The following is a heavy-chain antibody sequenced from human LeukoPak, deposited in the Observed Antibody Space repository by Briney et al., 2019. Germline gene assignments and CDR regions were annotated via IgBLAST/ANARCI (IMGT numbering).Heavy chain of an antibody. CDR3: ARASRTYYGDYLYYFDS. D-gene: IGHD4-17*01. Sequence: GASVKVSCRASGYTFTSYDINWVRQATGQGLEWMGWMNPRSGNTGYAQNFQGRVTMTRNTSITTSYMELSSLRSEDTAVYYCARASRTYYGDYLYYFDSWGQGTQVTVSS. CDR1: GYTFTSYD. J-gene: IGHJ4*02. CDR2: MNPRSGNT. V-gene: IGHV1-8*01.